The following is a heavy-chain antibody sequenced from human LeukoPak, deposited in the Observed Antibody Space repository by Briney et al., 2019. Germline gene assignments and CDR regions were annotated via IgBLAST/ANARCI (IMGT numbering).Heavy chain of an antibody. V-gene: IGHV4-39*01. CDR1: GVSMSSSPYY. J-gene: IGHJ5*02. D-gene: IGHD2/OR15-2a*01. CDR3: ARHDCDSSRCSVNWFDP. Sequence: SETLSLTCTVSGVSMSSSPYYWGWIRQPPGKGLEWIGTIYDSGNTNYNPSLRSRLTISVDTSRNQFSLKLSSVTAADTAVYYCARHDCDSSRCSVNWFDPWGQGALVTVSS. CDR2: IYDSGNT.